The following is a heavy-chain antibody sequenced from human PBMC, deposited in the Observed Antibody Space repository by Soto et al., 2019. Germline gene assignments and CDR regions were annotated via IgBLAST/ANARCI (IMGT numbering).Heavy chain of an antibody. CDR2: FYYSGSS. Sequence: QVQLQESGPGLVKPSQTLSLTCTVSGGSISSGGYYWSWIRQHPGKGLEWLGYFYYSGSSYYNPSLNSRVTLFVDTSKNQFTPNLISLTEPDTAVYYCARISRDHTVPYFAMDVWGQGTMVTVSS. CDR1: GGSISSGGYY. D-gene: IGHD2-21*01. CDR3: ARISRDHTVPYFAMDV. V-gene: IGHV4-31*03. J-gene: IGHJ6*02.